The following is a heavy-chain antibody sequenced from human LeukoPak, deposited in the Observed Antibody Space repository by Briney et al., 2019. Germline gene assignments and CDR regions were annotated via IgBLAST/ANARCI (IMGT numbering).Heavy chain of an antibody. Sequence: TSETLSLTCTVSGASISIRGHYWGWIRQPPGKGLEWIGSIFYSGSTYYNPSLKSRVSISVDTSKNQFSLKLRSVTAADTAVYYCGSHFLTTSGDYWGQGTLVTASS. J-gene: IGHJ4*01. CDR3: GSHFLTTSGDY. D-gene: IGHD3-9*01. CDR2: IFYSGST. V-gene: IGHV4-39*01. CDR1: GASISIRGHY.